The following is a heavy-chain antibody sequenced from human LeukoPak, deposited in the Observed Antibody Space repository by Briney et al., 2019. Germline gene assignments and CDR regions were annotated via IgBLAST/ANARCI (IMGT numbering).Heavy chain of an antibody. Sequence: PSETLSLTCTVSGGSISSYYWSWIRQPPGKGLEWIGNIFYSGSLNYNPSLKSRVTISFDTSKNQFSLKLSSVTAADTAVYYCARVGHLAAAGTYDYWGQGTLVTVSS. CDR2: IFYSGSL. D-gene: IGHD6-13*01. V-gene: IGHV4-59*08. J-gene: IGHJ4*02. CDR3: ARVGHLAAAGTYDY. CDR1: GGSISSYY.